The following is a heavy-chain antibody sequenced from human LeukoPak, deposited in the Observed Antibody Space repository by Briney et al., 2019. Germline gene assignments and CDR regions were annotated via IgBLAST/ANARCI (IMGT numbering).Heavy chain of an antibody. CDR3: ATEGLDIVAQTVF. V-gene: IGHV1-24*01. CDR1: GYTFTDYY. CDR2: FDPEDGVT. D-gene: IGHD5-12*01. Sequence: ASVKVSCKASGYTFTDYYMHWVRQAPGKGLEWMGGFDPEDGVTIYAQKFQGRVTMTEDTSTDTAYMELSSLRSEDTAVYYCATEGLDIVAQTVFWGQGTLVTVSS. J-gene: IGHJ4*02.